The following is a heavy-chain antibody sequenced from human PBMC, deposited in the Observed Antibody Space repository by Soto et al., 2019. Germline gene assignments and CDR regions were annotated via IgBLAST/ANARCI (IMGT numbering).Heavy chain of an antibody. Sequence: GGSLRLSCAASGFTFSSYGMHWVRQAPGKGLEWVAVIWYDGSNKYYADSVKGRFTISRDNSKNTLYLQMNSLRAEDTAVYYSARTIRAPIPHFDYWGQGTLVTVSS. J-gene: IGHJ4*02. V-gene: IGHV3-33*01. CDR2: IWYDGSNK. D-gene: IGHD3-3*02. CDR1: GFTFSSYG. CDR3: ARTIRAPIPHFDY.